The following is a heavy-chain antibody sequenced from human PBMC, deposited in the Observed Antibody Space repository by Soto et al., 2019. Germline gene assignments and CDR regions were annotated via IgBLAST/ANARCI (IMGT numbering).Heavy chain of an antibody. CDR2: AYHSGST. J-gene: IGHJ5*02. CDR3: AKAPPDMNYYGSGTADL. D-gene: IGHD3-10*01. Sequence: QVQLLESGPRLVKPSGTLSLTCAVSGVSISSRYWWSWVRQTPGKGLEWIGEAYHSGSTNYNPSLKSRVTISVDKSKNLFSLKLTSVTAADTAVYYCAKAPPDMNYYGSGTADLWGQGTVVTVSS. V-gene: IGHV4-4*02. CDR1: GVSISSRYW.